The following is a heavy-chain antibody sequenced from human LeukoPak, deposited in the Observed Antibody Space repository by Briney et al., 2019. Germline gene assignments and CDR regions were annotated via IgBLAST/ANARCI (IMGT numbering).Heavy chain of an antibody. CDR1: GFTFSSYG. D-gene: IGHD3-10*01. CDR2: ISYDGSNK. Sequence: GRSLRLSCAASGFTFSSYGMHWVRQAPGKGLEWVAVISYDGSNKYYADSVKGRFTISRDNSKNTLYLQMNSLRAEDTAVYYCAKGALLWFGELLSPLDYWGQGTLVTVSS. CDR3: AKGALLWFGELLSPLDY. V-gene: IGHV3-30*18. J-gene: IGHJ4*02.